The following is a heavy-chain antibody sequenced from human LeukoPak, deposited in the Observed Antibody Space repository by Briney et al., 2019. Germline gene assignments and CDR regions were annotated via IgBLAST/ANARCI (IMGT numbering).Heavy chain of an antibody. J-gene: IGHJ4*02. D-gene: IGHD6-19*01. Sequence: GGSLRLSCEASGFTFNTYAICWVRQAPGKGLEWVSGICGSGGCTYYADSVKGRFTISRDNSKNTVYLQMNSLTADDTAVYYCATTTVGYSSGRYPGWPADCWGQGTLVTVSS. V-gene: IGHV3-23*01. CDR2: ICGSGGCT. CDR1: GFTFNTYA. CDR3: ATTTVGYSSGRYPGWPADC.